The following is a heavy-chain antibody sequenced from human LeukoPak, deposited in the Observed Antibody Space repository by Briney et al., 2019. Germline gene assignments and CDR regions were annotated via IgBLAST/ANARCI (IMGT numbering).Heavy chain of an antibody. Sequence: SETLSLTCTVSGGSIRSSYYYWGWIRQPPGKGLEWIGEINHSGSTNYNPSLKSRVTISVDTSKNQFSLKLSSVTAADTAVYYCATEYSSSPRWFDPWGQGTLVTVSS. CDR1: GGSIRSSYYY. J-gene: IGHJ5*02. V-gene: IGHV4-39*07. D-gene: IGHD6-6*01. CDR2: INHSGST. CDR3: ATEYSSSPRWFDP.